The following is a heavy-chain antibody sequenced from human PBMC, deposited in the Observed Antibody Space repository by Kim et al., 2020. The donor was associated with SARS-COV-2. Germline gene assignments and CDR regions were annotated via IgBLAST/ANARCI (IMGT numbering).Heavy chain of an antibody. V-gene: IGHV3-7*03. CDR1: GIIFSNYW. J-gene: IGHJ4*02. Sequence: GGSLRLSCGVSGIIFSNYWMNWVRQAPGKGLEWVANIKKDGSERFYVGSVKGRFTISRDNSRNSLYLQMSSLRVEDTARYFCVVGHYWGLWGPGTVVTVSS. D-gene: IGHD7-27*01. CDR3: VVGHYWGL. CDR2: IKKDGSER.